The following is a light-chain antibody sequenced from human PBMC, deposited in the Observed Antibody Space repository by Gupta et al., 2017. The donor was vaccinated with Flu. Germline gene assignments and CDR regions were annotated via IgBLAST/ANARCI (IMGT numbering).Light chain of an antibody. CDR2: ENK. Sequence: KATITPAGTSSKVGNNNLFWYHHSPGAAPDLLIYENKVRSSGIPERFSGSRSGTAATLATTGLQAGDEADYYCGAGESSRDKGVFGGGTKLTV. CDR3: GAGESSRDKGV. J-gene: IGLJ3*02. CDR1: SSKVGNNN. V-gene: IGLV1-51*01.